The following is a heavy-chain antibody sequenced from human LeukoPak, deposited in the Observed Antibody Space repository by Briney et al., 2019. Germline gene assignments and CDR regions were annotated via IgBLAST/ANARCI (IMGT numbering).Heavy chain of an antibody. J-gene: IGHJ5*01. CDR2: ISYDGSNK. CDR1: GFTFSSYA. CDR3: ARASIAVAGASWFDP. Sequence: GGSLRPSCAASGFTFSSYAMHWVRQAPGHGLEWVAVISYDGSNKYYADSVKGRFTISRDNSKNTLYLQMKSLRAEDTAVYYCARASIAVAGASWFDPWGQGTLVTVSS. D-gene: IGHD6-19*01. V-gene: IGHV3-30-3*01.